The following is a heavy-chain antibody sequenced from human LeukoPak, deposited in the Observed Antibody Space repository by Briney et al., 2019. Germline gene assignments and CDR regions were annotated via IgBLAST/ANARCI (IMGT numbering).Heavy chain of an antibody. V-gene: IGHV1-2*02. CDR2: INPNSGGT. CDR3: ARDPPERGTAMV. Sequence: ASVKVSCKASGYTFTGYYMRWVRQAPGQGLEWMGWINPNSGGTNYAQKFQGRVTMTRDTSISTAYMELSRLRSDDTAVYYCARDPPERGTAMVWGQGTLVTVSS. D-gene: IGHD5-18*01. J-gene: IGHJ4*02. CDR1: GYTFTGYY.